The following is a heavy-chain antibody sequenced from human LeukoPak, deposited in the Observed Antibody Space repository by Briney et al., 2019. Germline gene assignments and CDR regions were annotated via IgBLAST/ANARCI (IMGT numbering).Heavy chain of an antibody. J-gene: IGHJ4*02. CDR2: IYWDDDK. Sequence: SGPTLVKPTQTLTLTCTFSGFSLSTSEVGVGWIRQPPGKALEWLALIYWDDDKRYSPSLESRLTTTKDTSKNQVVLTMTNMDPVDTATYYCAPYGDKYYFDYWGQGTLVTVSS. D-gene: IGHD4-17*01. CDR3: APYGDKYYFDY. CDR1: GFSLSTSEVG. V-gene: IGHV2-5*02.